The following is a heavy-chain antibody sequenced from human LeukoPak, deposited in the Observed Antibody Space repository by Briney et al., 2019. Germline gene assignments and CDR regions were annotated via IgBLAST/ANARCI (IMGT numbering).Heavy chain of an antibody. CDR2: IKQDGSEK. CDR1: GFTFSSYW. D-gene: IGHD2-2*02. Sequence: PGGSLRLSCAASGFTFSSYWMSWVRRAPGKGLEWVANIKQDGSEKDYVDSAKGRFTISRDNAKNSLYLQMNSLRTEDTAVYYCTRALGSYTSFDSWGQGTLVTVSS. CDR3: TRALGSYTSFDS. J-gene: IGHJ4*02. V-gene: IGHV3-7*03.